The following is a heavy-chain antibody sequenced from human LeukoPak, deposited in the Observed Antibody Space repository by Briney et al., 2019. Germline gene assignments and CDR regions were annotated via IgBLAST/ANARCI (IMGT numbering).Heavy chain of an antibody. D-gene: IGHD4-17*01. CDR1: RFTFSHYG. V-gene: IGHV3-23*01. Sequence: GGSLRLSCAASRFTFSHYGMSWVRQAPGKGLEWVSAISGSGYSTYYADSVRGRFTISRDNSKNTLYLQMNSLRAEDTAVYYCAKYYGDDPDYSYYMDVWGKGTTVTISS. CDR2: ISGSGYST. CDR3: AKYYGDDPDYSYYMDV. J-gene: IGHJ6*03.